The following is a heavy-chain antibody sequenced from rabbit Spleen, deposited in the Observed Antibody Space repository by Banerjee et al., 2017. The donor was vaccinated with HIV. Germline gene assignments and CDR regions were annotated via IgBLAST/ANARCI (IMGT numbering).Heavy chain of an antibody. CDR3: VRGYDDYGDYTRLDL. Sequence: SSSYWICWVRQAPGKGLEWIACIYVNSGSTWYASWVNGRFTISRSTSLNTVDLKMTSLTAADTATYFCVRGYDDYGDYTRLDLWGQGTLVTVS. V-gene: IGHV1S43*01. D-gene: IGHD2-1*01. CDR2: IYVNSGST. J-gene: IGHJ3*01. CDR1: SSSYW.